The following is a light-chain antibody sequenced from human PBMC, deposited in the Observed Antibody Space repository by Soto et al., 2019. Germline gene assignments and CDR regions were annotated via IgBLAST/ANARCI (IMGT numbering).Light chain of an antibody. J-gene: IGKJ5*01. V-gene: IGKV3-15*01. CDR1: QNANNN. CDR2: GVS. Sequence: EIVMTQSPVTLSMSPGERAALSCRASQNANNNLAWYQQKPGQAPRLLIYGVSARGTGVPARFSGSGSGTEFTFTISSLQSEDFAVYYRQQYSKWPPTFGRGTRLEIK. CDR3: QQYSKWPPT.